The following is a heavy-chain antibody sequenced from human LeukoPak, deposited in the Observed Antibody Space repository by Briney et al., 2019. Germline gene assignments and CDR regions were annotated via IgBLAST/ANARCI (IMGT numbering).Heavy chain of an antibody. V-gene: IGHV4-59*08. J-gene: IGHJ4*02. CDR3: ARHRGYSSGLFEY. CDR2: IYYSGSS. D-gene: IGHD6-19*01. Sequence: SETLSLTCTVSGGSISSFYWNWIRQPPGKGLEWLGYIYYSGSSNYNPSLKSRITISVDTSKNQSSLNLSSVTAADTAVYYCARHRGYSSGLFEYWGQGTLVTVSS. CDR1: GGSISSFY.